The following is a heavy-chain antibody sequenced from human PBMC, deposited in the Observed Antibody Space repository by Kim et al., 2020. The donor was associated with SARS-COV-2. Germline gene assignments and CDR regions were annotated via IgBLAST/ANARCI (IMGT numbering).Heavy chain of an antibody. Sequence: YYVDSVKGRFTISRDSAKNSLYLQMTSLRAEDTAMYYCARCGGMYEMKDYWGQGTLVTISS. V-gene: IGHV3-7*03. J-gene: IGHJ4*02. D-gene: IGHD2-21*01. CDR3: ARCGGMYEMKDY.